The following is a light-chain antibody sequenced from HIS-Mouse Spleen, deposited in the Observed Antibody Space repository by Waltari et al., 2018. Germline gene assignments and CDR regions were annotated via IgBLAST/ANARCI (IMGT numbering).Light chain of an antibody. V-gene: IGLV3-10*01. CDR1: ASPKKY. CDR3: YSTDSSGNHRV. Sequence: SYELTQPPSVSVSPGQTARITCAGDASPKKYAYWYQQKSGQAPVLVIYEDSNRPSGIPERFSGSSSGTMATLTISGAQVEDEADYYCYSTDSSGNHRVFGGGTKLTVL. J-gene: IGLJ2*01. CDR2: EDS.